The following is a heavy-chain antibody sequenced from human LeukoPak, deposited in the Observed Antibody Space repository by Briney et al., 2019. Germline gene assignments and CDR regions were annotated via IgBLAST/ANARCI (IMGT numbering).Heavy chain of an antibody. D-gene: IGHD5-18*01. V-gene: IGHV3-53*01. Sequence: GGSLRLSCAASGLTVSSNYMNWVRQAPGKGLEWVSALYIGGNTYYADSVRGRFTISRDNSKNTLYLQMNSLRAEDTAIYYCTTAAGYNYGQYWGQGTLVAVSS. J-gene: IGHJ4*02. CDR3: TTAAGYNYGQY. CDR2: LYIGGNT. CDR1: GLTVSSNY.